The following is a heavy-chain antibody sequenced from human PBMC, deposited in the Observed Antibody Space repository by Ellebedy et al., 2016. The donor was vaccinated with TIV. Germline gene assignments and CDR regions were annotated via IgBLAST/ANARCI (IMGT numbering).Heavy chain of an antibody. CDR1: GYTFTGYY. V-gene: IGHV1-2*02. J-gene: IGHJ4*02. CDR2: INPNNGDT. D-gene: IGHD1-14*01. CDR3: VRDLTNPLKGDY. Sequence: AASVKVSCKASGYTFTGYYIHWVRQAPGQGLEWMAWINPNNGDTAFAQSLQGRVTITTDTSISTAYMELSSLTSDDTAVYYCVRDLTNPLKGDYWGQGTLVTVSS.